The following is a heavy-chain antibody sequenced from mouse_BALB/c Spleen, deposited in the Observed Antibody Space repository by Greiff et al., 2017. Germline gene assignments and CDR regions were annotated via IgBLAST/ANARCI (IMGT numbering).Heavy chain of an antibody. D-gene: IGHD1-1*01. CDR1: GYTFTDYA. CDR2: ISTYYGDA. CDR3: ARSVLLRYFDY. V-gene: IGHV1S137*01. Sequence: VQLQQSGAELVRPGVSVKISCKGSGYTFTDYAMHWVKQSHAKSLEWIGVISTYYGDASYNQKFKGKATMTVDKSSSTAYMELARLTSEDSAIYYCARSVLLRYFDYWGQGTTLTVSS. J-gene: IGHJ2*01.